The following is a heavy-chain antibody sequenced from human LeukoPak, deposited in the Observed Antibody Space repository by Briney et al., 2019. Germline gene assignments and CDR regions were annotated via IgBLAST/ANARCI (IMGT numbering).Heavy chain of an antibody. D-gene: IGHD6-25*01. V-gene: IGHV3-23*01. CDR2: ISAGGDTT. Sequence: GGSLRLSCAASGFTFSSYAMSWVRQAPGEGLEWVSGISAGGDTTYTADSVRGRFTISRDNSNNTLYLQMYTLTAEDTAVYYCAAISYSGTWPVGYWGQGILVTVTA. CDR1: GFTFSSYA. CDR3: AAISYSGTWPVGY. J-gene: IGHJ4*02.